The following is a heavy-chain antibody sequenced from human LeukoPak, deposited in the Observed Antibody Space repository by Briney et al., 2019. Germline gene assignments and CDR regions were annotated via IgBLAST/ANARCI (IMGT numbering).Heavy chain of an antibody. D-gene: IGHD2-21*02. CDR3: ATVFPGGDGLRGYYYYYMDV. J-gene: IGHJ6*03. V-gene: IGHV1-24*01. CDR2: FDPEDGET. CDR1: GYTLTELS. Sequence: EASVKVSCKVSGYTLTELSMHWVRQAPGKGLEWMGGFDPEDGETIYAQKFQGRVTMTEDTSTDTAYMELSSLRSEDTAVYYCATVFPGGDGLRGYYYYYMDVWGKGTTVTISS.